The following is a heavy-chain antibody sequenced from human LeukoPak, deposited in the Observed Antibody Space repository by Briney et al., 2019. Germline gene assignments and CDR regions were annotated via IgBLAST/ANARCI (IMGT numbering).Heavy chain of an antibody. V-gene: IGHV4-59*12. Sequence: SETLSLTCTVSGGSISSYYWSWIRQPPGKGLEWIGYIYYSGSTNYNPSLKSRVTISVDTSKNQFSLKLSSVTAADTAVYYCARVGYSGYSTFDSWGQGTLVTVSS. D-gene: IGHD5-12*01. J-gene: IGHJ4*02. CDR2: IYYSGST. CDR3: ARVGYSGYSTFDS. CDR1: GGSISSYY.